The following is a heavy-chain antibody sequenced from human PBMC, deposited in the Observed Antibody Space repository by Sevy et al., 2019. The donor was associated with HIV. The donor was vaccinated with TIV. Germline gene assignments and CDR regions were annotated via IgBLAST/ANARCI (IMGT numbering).Heavy chain of an antibody. J-gene: IGHJ4*02. D-gene: IGHD3-22*01. CDR1: GFTFSSYS. CDR3: ARDPAGVINTMIGGGDY. Sequence: GGSLRLSCAASGFTFSSYSMNWVRQAPGKGLEWVSSISSSSSYIYYADSVKGRFTISRDNAKNSLYLQMNSLRAEDTDVYYGARDPAGVINTMIGGGDYWGQGTLVTVSS. CDR2: ISSSSSYI. V-gene: IGHV3-21*01.